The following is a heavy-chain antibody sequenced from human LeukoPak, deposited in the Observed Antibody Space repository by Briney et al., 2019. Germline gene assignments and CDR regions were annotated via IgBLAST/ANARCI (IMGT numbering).Heavy chain of an antibody. V-gene: IGHV1-24*01. D-gene: IGHD1-26*01. J-gene: IGHJ4*02. CDR1: GYTLTELS. CDR3: ATNIVGATGMGYFDY. Sequence: ASVKVSCRVSGYTLTELSMHWVRQAPGKGLEWMGGFDPEDGETIYAQKFQGRVTMTEDTSTDTAYMELSSLRSEDTAVYYCATNIVGATGMGYFDYWGQGNPGHRLL. CDR2: FDPEDGET.